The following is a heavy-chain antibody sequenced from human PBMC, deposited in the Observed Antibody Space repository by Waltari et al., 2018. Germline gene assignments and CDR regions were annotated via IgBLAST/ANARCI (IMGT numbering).Heavy chain of an antibody. CDR2: SIPIFGTA. CDR3: AREYSSSGEFDY. V-gene: IGHV1-69*05. D-gene: IGHD6-6*01. J-gene: IGHJ4*02. CDR1: GGTFSSYA. Sequence: QVQLVQSGAEVKKPGSSVKVSCKASGGTFSSYAISWVRQAPGQGLEWMGGSIPIFGTANYAQKFQGRVTITTDESTSTAYMELSSLRSEDTAVYYCAREYSSSGEFDYWGQGTLVTVSS.